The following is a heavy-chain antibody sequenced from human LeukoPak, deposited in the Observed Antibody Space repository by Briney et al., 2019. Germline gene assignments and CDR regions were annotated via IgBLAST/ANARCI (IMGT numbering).Heavy chain of an antibody. V-gene: IGHV3-9*01. D-gene: IGHD3-9*01. CDR3: TKVTDWRTGFDY. CDR1: GFTFDGYG. J-gene: IGHJ4*02. CDR2: ITWNSDDM. Sequence: GGSLRLSCAASGFTFDGYGLYWVRQAPGKGLEWVSGITWNSDDMAYADSVKGRFTISRDNAKNCLYLQMNSLRVEGTALYYCTKVTDWRTGFDYWGQGTLVTVSS.